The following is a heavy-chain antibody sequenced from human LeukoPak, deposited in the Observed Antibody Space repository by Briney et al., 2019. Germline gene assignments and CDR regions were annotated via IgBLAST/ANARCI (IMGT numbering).Heavy chain of an antibody. Sequence: GGSLRLSCSASRFTFSNFNMHWVRQAPGKGLQFVSGITSDGGSIDYADSVRGRFTISRDNSKNTLSLQMNSLRGEDTALYYCTKGVNSGSIDYWGQGTLVTVSS. V-gene: IGHV3-64*04. CDR3: TKGVNSGSIDY. CDR1: RFTFSNFN. J-gene: IGHJ4*02. D-gene: IGHD6-19*01. CDR2: ITSDGGSI.